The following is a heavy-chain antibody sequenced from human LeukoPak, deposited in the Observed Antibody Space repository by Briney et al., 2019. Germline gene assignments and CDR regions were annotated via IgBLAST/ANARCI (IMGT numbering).Heavy chain of an antibody. CDR1: GFTFSTYA. Sequence: GGSLRLSCAASGFTFSTYAMSWVRQAPGKGLEWVSAISGSGAGTYYADSVKGRFIISRDNSKNTLYLQMNSLRAEDTAVYYCARLGYFDYWGQGTLVTVSS. J-gene: IGHJ4*02. CDR2: ISGSGAGT. V-gene: IGHV3-23*01. CDR3: ARLGYFDY.